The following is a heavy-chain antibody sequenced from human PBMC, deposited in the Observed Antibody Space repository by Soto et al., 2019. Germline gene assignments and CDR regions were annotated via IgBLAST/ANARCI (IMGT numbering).Heavy chain of an antibody. CDR3: ARFLGVDYGDYEAYFDY. D-gene: IGHD4-17*01. V-gene: IGHV4-34*01. Sequence: KTSETLSLTCAVYGGSFSGYYWSWIRQPPGKGLEWIGEINHSGSTNYNPSLKSRVTISVDTSKNQFSLKLSSVTAADTAVYYCARFLGVDYGDYEAYFDYWGQGTLVTVYS. CDR2: INHSGST. CDR1: GGSFSGYY. J-gene: IGHJ4*02.